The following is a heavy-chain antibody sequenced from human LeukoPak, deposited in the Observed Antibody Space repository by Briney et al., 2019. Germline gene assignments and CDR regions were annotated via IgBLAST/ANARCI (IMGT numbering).Heavy chain of an antibody. CDR2: ISSSGSTI. Sequence: GGSVRLSCAASGFTFSSYEMNWVRQAPGKGLEWVSYISSSGSTIYYADSVKGRFTISRDNAKNSLYLQMNSLRAEDTAVYYCARQSPGDYYDSSDAFDIWGQGTMVTVSS. CDR1: GFTFSSYE. V-gene: IGHV3-48*03. J-gene: IGHJ3*02. CDR3: ARQSPGDYYDSSDAFDI. D-gene: IGHD3-22*01.